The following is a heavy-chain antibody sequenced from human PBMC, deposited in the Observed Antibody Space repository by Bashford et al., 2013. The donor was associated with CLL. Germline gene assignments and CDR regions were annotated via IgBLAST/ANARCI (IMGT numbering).Heavy chain of an antibody. J-gene: IGHJ5*02. CDR1: GYTFTSYD. Sequence: ASVKVSCKASGYTFTSYDINWVRQATGQGLEWMGWMNPNSGNTGYAQKFQGRVTMTRNTSISTAYMELSSLRSEDTAVYYCARGSRSYYYDSSGYSEGSTPWGQGTLVTVSS. CDR3: ARGSRSYYYDSSGYSEGSTP. V-gene: IGHV1-8*01. D-gene: IGHD3-22*01. CDR2: MNPNSGNT.